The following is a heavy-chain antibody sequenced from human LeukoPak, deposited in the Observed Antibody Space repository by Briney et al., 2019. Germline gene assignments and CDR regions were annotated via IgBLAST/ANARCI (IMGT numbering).Heavy chain of an antibody. J-gene: IGHJ4*02. CDR3: ANIAAAELIDY. Sequence: GGSLRLSCAASGFTFSIYAMSWVRQAPEKGLECVSAISGSGGSTYYADSVKGRFTISRDNSKNTLYLQMNSLRAEDTAVYYCANIAAAELIDYWGQGTLVTVSS. CDR1: GFTFSIYA. D-gene: IGHD6-13*01. CDR2: ISGSGGST. V-gene: IGHV3-23*01.